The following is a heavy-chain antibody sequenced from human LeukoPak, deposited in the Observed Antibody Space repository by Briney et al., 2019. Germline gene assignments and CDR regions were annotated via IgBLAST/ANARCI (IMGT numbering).Heavy chain of an antibody. Sequence: GGSLRLSCAASGFTFSSYAMHWVRQAPGKGLEWVAVISYDGSNKYYADSVKGRFTISRDNSKNTLYLQMNSLRAEDTAVYYCARDDCTNGVCYFAYWGQGTLVTVSS. CDR2: ISYDGSNK. D-gene: IGHD2-8*01. CDR1: GFTFSSYA. V-gene: IGHV3-30*04. CDR3: ARDDCTNGVCYFAY. J-gene: IGHJ4*02.